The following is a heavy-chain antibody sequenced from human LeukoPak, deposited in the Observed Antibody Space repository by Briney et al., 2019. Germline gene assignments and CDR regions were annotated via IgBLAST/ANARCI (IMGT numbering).Heavy chain of an antibody. CDR3: ARRRSWDFDY. CDR1: GYSFTSYW. CDR2: IYPGDSDT. J-gene: IGHJ4*02. Sequence: GQSLKISGKGPGYSFTSYWIGWVRQTPGKGLEWMGIIYPGDSDTRYSPSFQGPVTISADKSIRTAYLQWSSLKASDTAMYFCARRRSWDFDYWGQGTLVTVSS. V-gene: IGHV5-51*01. D-gene: IGHD6-13*01.